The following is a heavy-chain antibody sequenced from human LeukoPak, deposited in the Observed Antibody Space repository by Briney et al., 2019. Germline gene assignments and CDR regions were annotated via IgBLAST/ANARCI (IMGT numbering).Heavy chain of an antibody. Sequence: GGSLRLSCAASGFTFSSYSMNWVRQAPGKGLEWVSSISSSSSYIYYADSVKGRFTISRDNGKNSLYLHMNSLRAEDTAVYYCAELGITMIGGVWGKGTTVTISS. CDR1: GFTFSSYS. J-gene: IGHJ6*04. V-gene: IGHV3-21*01. CDR3: AELGITMIGGV. D-gene: IGHD3-10*02. CDR2: ISSSSSYI.